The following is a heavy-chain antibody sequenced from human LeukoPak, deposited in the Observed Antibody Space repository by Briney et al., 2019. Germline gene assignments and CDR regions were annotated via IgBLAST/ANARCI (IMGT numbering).Heavy chain of an antibody. CDR1: GLTFHDYA. CDR3: AKQPYNYYYLDV. D-gene: IGHD2-21*01. V-gene: IGHV3-23*01. J-gene: IGHJ6*03. CDR2: IVGDSSKT. Sequence: PGGSLRLSCAISGLTFHDYAMTWVRQAPGKGLEWVSTIVGDSSKTYYADSVKGRFTISRDNSNYMLFLHMNNLRAEDTAIYYCAKQPYNYYYLDVWGKGTTVTDSS.